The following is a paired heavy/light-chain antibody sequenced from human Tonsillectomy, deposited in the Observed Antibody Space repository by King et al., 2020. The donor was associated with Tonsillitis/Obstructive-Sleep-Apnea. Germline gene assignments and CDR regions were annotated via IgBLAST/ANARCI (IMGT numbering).Light chain of an antibody. CDR3: QVWDSSSDSRV. J-gene: IGLJ3*02. CDR2: DDS. CDR1: NIGSKS. V-gene: IGLV3-21*02. Sequence: SYVLTQPPSVSVAPGQTARITCGGNNIGSKSVHWYQQKPGQAPVLVVYDDSDRPSGIPERFSGSNSGNTATLTISRVEAGDEADYYCQVWDSSSDSRVFGGGTKLTVL.
Heavy chain of an antibody. J-gene: IGHJ6*04. CDR2: IFSNDEK. V-gene: IGHV2-26*01. CDR3: EVTQAYCSSTSCKQGYVDV. CDR1: GFSLSNARMG. D-gene: IGHD2-2*01. Sequence: QVTLKESGPVLVKPTETLTLTCTVSGFSLSNARMGVSWIRQPPGKALEWLAHIFSNDEKSYSTSLKSRLTISKDTSKSQVVLTMTNMDPVDTATYYCEVTQAYCSSTSCKQGYVDVWGKGTTVTVSS.